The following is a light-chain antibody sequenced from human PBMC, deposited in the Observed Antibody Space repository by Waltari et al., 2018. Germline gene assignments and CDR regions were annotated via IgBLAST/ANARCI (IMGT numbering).Light chain of an antibody. V-gene: IGKV1-39*01. CDR3: QQTYTTPRT. Sequence: DIQMTQSPSSLSASVGDRVTITCRASQSIFIYLNWFQQKPGKAPKLLIYATSNLQSGVPSRFSGSGSGTDFTLTISSLQPEDFATYYCQQTYTTPRTFGQGTKVEIK. CDR2: ATS. CDR1: QSIFIY. J-gene: IGKJ1*01.